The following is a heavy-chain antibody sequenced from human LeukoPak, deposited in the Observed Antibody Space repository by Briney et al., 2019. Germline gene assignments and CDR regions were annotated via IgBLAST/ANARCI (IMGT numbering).Heavy chain of an antibody. V-gene: IGHV4-59*08. D-gene: IGHD3-10*01. Sequence: KPSQTLSLTCTVSGGSISSYYWSWIRQPPGKGLEWIGYIYYSGSTNYNPSLKSRVTISVDTSKNQFSLKLSSVTAADTAVYYCARNYGSGGLIDYWGQGTLVTVTS. CDR3: ARNYGSGGLIDY. CDR2: IYYSGST. J-gene: IGHJ4*02. CDR1: GGSISSYY.